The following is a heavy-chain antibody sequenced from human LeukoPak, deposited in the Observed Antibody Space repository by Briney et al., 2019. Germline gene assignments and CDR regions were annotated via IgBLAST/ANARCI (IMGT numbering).Heavy chain of an antibody. CDR2: VFGSGGT. V-gene: IGHV4-59*01. CDR3: ARGYSSSWNYFDY. D-gene: IGHD6-13*01. Sequence: NASETLSLTCTVSGGSISNYWWSWIRQPPGKGLEWIGYVFGSGGTNYNPSLKSRVTISVDTSKKQFSLKLSSVTAADTAVYYCARGYSSSWNYFDYWGQGTLVTVSS. CDR1: GGSISNYW. J-gene: IGHJ4*02.